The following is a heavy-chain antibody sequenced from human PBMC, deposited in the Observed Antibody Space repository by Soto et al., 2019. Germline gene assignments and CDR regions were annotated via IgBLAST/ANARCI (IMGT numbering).Heavy chain of an antibody. D-gene: IGHD1-26*01. CDR2: IIPIFGTA. CDR1: GGTFSSYA. J-gene: IGHJ4*02. CDR3: ARDLVGLRFFDF. V-gene: IGHV1-69*05. Sequence: SVKVSCKASGGTFSSYAISWVRQAPGQGLEWMGGIIPIFGTANYAQKFQGRVTMTRYTSTSTVYMELNSLRSEDTAVYYCARDLVGLRFFDFWGQGTLVTVSS.